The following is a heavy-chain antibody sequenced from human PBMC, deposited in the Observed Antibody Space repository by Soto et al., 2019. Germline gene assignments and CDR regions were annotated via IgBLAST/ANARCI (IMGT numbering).Heavy chain of an antibody. Sequence: QITLKESGPPLVKPTQTLTLTCTFSGFSLSSSGVGVGWIRQPPGKALEWLALIYWDNYKQYSPSLKNRFTITKATSKNQVVLTMTKMEPVDTGTYYCARVMGYGTVGVFDYWGQGTLVTVSS. D-gene: IGHD2-8*01. CDR2: IYWDNYK. J-gene: IGHJ4*02. CDR1: GFSLSSSGVG. CDR3: ARVMGYGTVGVFDY. V-gene: IGHV2-5*02.